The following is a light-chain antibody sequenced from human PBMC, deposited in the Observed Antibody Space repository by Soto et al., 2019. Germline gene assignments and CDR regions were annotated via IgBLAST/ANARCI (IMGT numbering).Light chain of an antibody. Sequence: EIVLTQSPGTLSLSPGGRATLSCRASQSVSSSYLAWYQEKPGQAPRLLIYGASNRATGVPDRFSGSGSGTDFTLTISTLEPEDFAVYYCQHYGSAKRTFGQGTKV. CDR3: QHYGSAKRT. CDR2: GAS. V-gene: IGKV3-20*01. CDR1: QSVSSSY. J-gene: IGKJ1*01.